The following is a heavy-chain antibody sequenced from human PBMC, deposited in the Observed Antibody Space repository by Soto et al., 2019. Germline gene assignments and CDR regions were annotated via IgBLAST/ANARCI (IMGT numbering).Heavy chain of an antibody. J-gene: IGHJ6*02. CDR3: AKDRRIWFGGMDV. Sequence: PGGSLRLSCAASGFTFSNYAMNWVRQAPGKGLGWVSAISGSGGVTYYADSVKGRFTISRDNSKNTQYLQMNSLRAEDTAVYYCAKDRRIWFGGMDVWGPGTTVTVSS. CDR2: ISGSGGVT. D-gene: IGHD3-10*01. CDR1: GFTFSNYA. V-gene: IGHV3-23*01.